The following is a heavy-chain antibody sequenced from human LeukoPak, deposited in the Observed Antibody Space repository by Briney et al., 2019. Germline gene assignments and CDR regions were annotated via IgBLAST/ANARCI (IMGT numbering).Heavy chain of an antibody. Sequence: RGSLRLSCAASGFTFSSYGMHWVRQAPGKGLEWVAVIWYDGSNKYYADSVKGRFTISRDNSKNTLYLQMNSLRSEDTAVYYCARGEMVRGVIPLWGQGTLVTVSS. CDR3: ARGEMVRGVIPL. V-gene: IGHV3-33*01. CDR1: GFTFSSYG. CDR2: IWYDGSNK. D-gene: IGHD3-10*01. J-gene: IGHJ4*02.